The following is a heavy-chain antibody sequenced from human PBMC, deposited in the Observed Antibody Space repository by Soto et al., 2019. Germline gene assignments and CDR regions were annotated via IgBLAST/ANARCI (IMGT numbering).Heavy chain of an antibody. CDR3: TREVRTKRFAS. J-gene: IGHJ4*02. CDR1: GYTFTSYD. CDR2: MNPNSGNT. D-gene: IGHD1-7*01. Sequence: QVQLVQSGAEVKKPGASVKVSCKASGYTFTSYDFNWVRQATGQGPECMGWMNPNSGNTGYAQKFHGRVTMSRNTSLSTAYMELSSLRSAKTAVYYCTREVRTKRFASRGPGTLVTVSS. V-gene: IGHV1-8*01.